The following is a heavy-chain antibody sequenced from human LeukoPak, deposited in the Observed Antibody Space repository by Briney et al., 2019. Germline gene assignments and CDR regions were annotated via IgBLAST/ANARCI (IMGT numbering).Heavy chain of an antibody. D-gene: IGHD3-22*01. V-gene: IGHV4-34*01. Sequence: PSETLSFTCAVYGGSFSGYYWSWIRQPPGKGLEWIGEINHSGSTNYNPSLKSRVTISVDTSKNQFSLKLSSVTAADTAVYYCARSGSYYYDKSRRAPYYFDYWGQGTLATVSS. CDR1: GGSFSGYY. CDR2: INHSGST. CDR3: ARSGSYYYDKSRRAPYYFDY. J-gene: IGHJ4*02.